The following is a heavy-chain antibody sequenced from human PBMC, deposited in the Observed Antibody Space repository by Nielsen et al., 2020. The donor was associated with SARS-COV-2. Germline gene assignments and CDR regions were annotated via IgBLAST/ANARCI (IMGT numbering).Heavy chain of an antibody. D-gene: IGHD1-7*01. CDR1: GFTFSSYG. V-gene: IGHV3-33*01. CDR3: ARARLELEEGYYYYYYGMDV. J-gene: IGHJ6*02. CDR2: IWYDGSNK. Sequence: GESLKISCAASGFTFSSYGMHWVRQAPGKGLEWVAVIWYDGSNKYYADSVKGRFTISRENAKNSLYLQMNSLRAGDTAVYYCARARLELEEGYYYYYYGMDVWGQGTTVTVSS.